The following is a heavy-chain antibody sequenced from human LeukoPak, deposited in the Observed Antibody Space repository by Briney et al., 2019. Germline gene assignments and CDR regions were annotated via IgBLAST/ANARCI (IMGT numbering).Heavy chain of an antibody. CDR2: ISYDGSNK. J-gene: IGHJ3*02. Sequence: GGSLRLSCAASGFTFSSYAMHWVRQAPGKGLEWVAVISYDGSNKYYADSVKGRFTISRDNSKNTLYLKMNSLRAEDTAVYYCATDGIAAAHHDAFDIWGQGTMVTVSS. CDR1: GFTFSSYA. CDR3: ATDGIAAAHHDAFDI. D-gene: IGHD6-13*01. V-gene: IGHV3-30-3*01.